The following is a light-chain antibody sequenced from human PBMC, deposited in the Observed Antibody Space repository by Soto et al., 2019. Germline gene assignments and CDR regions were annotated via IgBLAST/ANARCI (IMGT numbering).Light chain of an antibody. V-gene: IGKV3-15*01. CDR1: QSVSNN. J-gene: IGKJ1*01. CDR2: GAS. Sequence: EIVMTQSPATLSVSPGERATLSCRASQSVSNNLAWYQKKPGQAPRLLIYGASTRATGIPARFSGSGSGTGFTLPLSGLQSEDLAFYYCQQYNTWWTFGQGTRVDI. CDR3: QQYNTWWT.